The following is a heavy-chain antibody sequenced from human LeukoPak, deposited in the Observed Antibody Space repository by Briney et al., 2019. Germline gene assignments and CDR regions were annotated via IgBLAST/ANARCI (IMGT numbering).Heavy chain of an antibody. CDR2: IYSVGTT. CDR1: GVTVSGNN. V-gene: IGHV3-53*01. Sequence: PGGTLRLSCAASGVTVSGNNMRWFRRDPPNGLEWVSLIYSVGTTYYAYSVKGRFTISRDNSKNTLYLQMSSLRPKDTAVYYCARDREGPWGQGTLVTVSS. J-gene: IGHJ5*02. D-gene: IGHD1-26*01. CDR3: ARDREGP.